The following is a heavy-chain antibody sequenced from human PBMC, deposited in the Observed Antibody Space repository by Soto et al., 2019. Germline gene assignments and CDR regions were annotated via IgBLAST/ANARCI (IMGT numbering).Heavy chain of an antibody. CDR1: GGTFSIYA. V-gene: IGHV1-69*12. Sequence: QVQLVQSGPEVKKPGSSVKVSCRASGGTFSIYAISWVRQAPGQGLEWMGGIIPISGSTNYAQKFQGRVTMTANESTSTAYMELTSLRSEDTAVDYCARGGGDDDGRDYWGQGTLVTVSS. J-gene: IGHJ4*02. CDR3: ARGGGDDDGRDY. CDR2: IIPISGST. D-gene: IGHD3-10*01.